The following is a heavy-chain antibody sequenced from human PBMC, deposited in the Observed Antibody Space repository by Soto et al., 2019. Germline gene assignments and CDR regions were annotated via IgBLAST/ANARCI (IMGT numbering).Heavy chain of an antibody. CDR2: ISYDGSNK. J-gene: IGHJ4*02. CDR1: GFTFSSYG. D-gene: IGHD3-3*01. CDR3: AKDLTSRGFIRYYDFWSGYYTGFDY. Sequence: GGSLRLSCAASGFTFSSYGMHWVRQAPGKGLEWVAVISYDGSNKYYADSVKGRFTISRDNSKNTLYLQMNSLRAEDTAVYYCAKDLTSRGFIRYYDFWSGYYTGFDYWGQGTLVTVSS. V-gene: IGHV3-30*18.